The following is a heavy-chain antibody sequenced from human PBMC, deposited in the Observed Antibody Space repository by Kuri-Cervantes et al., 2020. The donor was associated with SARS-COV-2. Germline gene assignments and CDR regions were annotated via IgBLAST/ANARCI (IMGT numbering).Heavy chain of an antibody. CDR2: IHHSGYT. Sequence: SETLSLTCTASGDSVSNFNHYWTWIRQPPGKGLEWIAYIHHSGYTNYNPSLKSRVTIPTDTSKNQFSLKLNSVTAADTAVYYCARVTESVASGWVGWFDPWGQGTLVTVSS. J-gene: IGHJ5*02. D-gene: IGHD6-19*01. V-gene: IGHV4-61*01. CDR3: ARVTESVASGWVGWFDP. CDR1: GDSVSNFNHY.